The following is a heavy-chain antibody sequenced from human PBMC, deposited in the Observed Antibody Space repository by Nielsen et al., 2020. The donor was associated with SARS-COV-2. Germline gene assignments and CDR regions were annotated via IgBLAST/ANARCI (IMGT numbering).Heavy chain of an antibody. CDR2: ISYDGSNK. CDR1: GFTFSSYG. Sequence: GESLKISCAASGFTFSSYGMHWVRQAPGKGLEWVAVISYDGSNKYYADSVKGRFTISRDNSKNTLYLQMNGLRAEDTAVYYCAKEGLWLNYFDYWGQGTLVTVSS. V-gene: IGHV3-30*18. D-gene: IGHD5-18*01. CDR3: AKEGLWLNYFDY. J-gene: IGHJ4*02.